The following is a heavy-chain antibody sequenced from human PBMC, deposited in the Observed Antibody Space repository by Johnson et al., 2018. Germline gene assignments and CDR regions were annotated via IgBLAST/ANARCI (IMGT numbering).Heavy chain of an antibody. D-gene: IGHD2-15*01. CDR1: GFTFSSYA. CDR2: ISDAGGST. J-gene: IGHJ1*01. V-gene: IGHV3-23*04. CDR3: AKVANPQKAVLAEYFQV. Sequence: VQLVESGGGLVQPGGSLRLSCTASGFTFSSYAMSWVRQAPGKGLEWVSTISDAGGSTYYVDSVKGRFTISRDNSKNTLNLQMNSLRDEDTAVYYCAKVANPQKAVLAEYFQVWGQGTLVTVSS.